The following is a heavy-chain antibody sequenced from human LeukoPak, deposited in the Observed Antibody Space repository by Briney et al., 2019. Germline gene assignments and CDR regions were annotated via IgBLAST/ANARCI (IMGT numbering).Heavy chain of an antibody. Sequence: PGGSLRLSCAASGFTFSSYWMSWVRQAPGKGLEWVANIKQDGSEKYYVDSVKGRFTISRDNAKNSLYLQMNSLRAEDTAVYYCAKDSLWFGVQTPFDYWGQGTLVTVSS. CDR3: AKDSLWFGVQTPFDY. V-gene: IGHV3-7*01. D-gene: IGHD3-10*01. CDR1: GFTFSSYW. J-gene: IGHJ4*02. CDR2: IKQDGSEK.